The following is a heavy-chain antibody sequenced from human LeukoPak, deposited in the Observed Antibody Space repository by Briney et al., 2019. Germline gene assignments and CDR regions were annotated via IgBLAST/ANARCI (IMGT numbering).Heavy chain of an antibody. CDR2: INPNSGGT. CDR1: GYTFTSYY. J-gene: IGHJ4*02. Sequence: ASVKVSCKASGYTFTSYYMHWVRQAPGQGLEWMGWINPNSGGTNYAQKFQGRVTMTRDTSISTAYMELSRLRSDDTAVYYCARSVGDSSGSYPDYWGQGTLVTVSS. CDR3: ARSVGDSSGSYPDY. V-gene: IGHV1-2*02. D-gene: IGHD3-22*01.